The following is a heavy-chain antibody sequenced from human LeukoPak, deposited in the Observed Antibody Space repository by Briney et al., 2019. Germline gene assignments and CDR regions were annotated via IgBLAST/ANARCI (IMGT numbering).Heavy chain of an antibody. CDR2: ISWNSGSI. CDR1: GFTFDDYA. D-gene: IGHD1-1*01. V-gene: IGHV3-9*01. J-gene: IGHJ6*03. CDR3: AKDRNDPYYYYMDV. Sequence: GGSLRLSCAASGFTFDDYAMHWVRQAPGKGLEWVSGISWNSGSIGYADSVKGRFTISRDNSKNTLYLQMNSLRAEDTAVYYCAKDRNDPYYYYMDVWGKGTTVTVSS.